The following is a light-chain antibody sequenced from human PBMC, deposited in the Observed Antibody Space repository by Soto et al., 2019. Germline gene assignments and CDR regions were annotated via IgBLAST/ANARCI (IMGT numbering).Light chain of an antibody. CDR3: MQSQQSPPT. CDR1: QSLLQSNGYNY. J-gene: IGKJ1*01. V-gene: IGKV2-28*01. CDR2: FGS. Sequence: DIVMTQSPLSLPVTPGEPASISCSSSQSLLQSNGYNYLDWYLQKPGQSPQLLIYFGSYRASGVPDRFSGSGSGTDFPLKIRRVEAEDVGVSYCMQSQQSPPTFGQGTKVEI.